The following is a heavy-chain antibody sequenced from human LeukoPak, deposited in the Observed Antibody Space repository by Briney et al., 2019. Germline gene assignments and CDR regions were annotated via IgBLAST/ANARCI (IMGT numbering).Heavy chain of an antibody. CDR1: GYTFTSYG. V-gene: IGHV1-18*01. D-gene: IGHD2-2*01. J-gene: IGHJ4*02. CDR2: ISAYNGNT. CDR3: ARVVVPAAIGEFDY. Sequence: GASVKVSCKASGYTFTSYGISWVRQAPGQGLERMGWISAYNGNTNYAQKLQGRVTMTTDTSTSTAYMELRSLRSDDTAVYYCARVVVPAAIGEFDYWGQGTLVTVSS.